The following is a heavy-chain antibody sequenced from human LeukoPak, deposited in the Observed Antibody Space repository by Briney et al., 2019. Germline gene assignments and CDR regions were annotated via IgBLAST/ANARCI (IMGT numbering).Heavy chain of an antibody. CDR2: IYTSGST. CDR1: GDSISSGNYY. CDR3: ARDERPFQEDAFDI. Sequence: SETLSLTCIVSGDSISSGNYYWSWIRQPAGKGLEWIGRIYTSGSTNYNPSLKSRVTISIYTSKNQFSLKLSSVTAADTAVYYCARDERPFQEDAFDIWGQGTMVTVSS. J-gene: IGHJ3*02. V-gene: IGHV4-61*02.